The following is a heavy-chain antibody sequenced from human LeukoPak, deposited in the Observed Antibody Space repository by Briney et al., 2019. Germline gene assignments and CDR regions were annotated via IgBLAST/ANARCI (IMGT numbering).Heavy chain of an antibody. CDR1: GFTFSGYSGYT. V-gene: IGHV3-21*01. J-gene: IGHJ5*02. Sequence: PGGSLRLSCAASGFTFSGYSGYTMNWVRQAPGKGLEWVSSISTSSTYIYYADSVKGRFTISRDNAKNSLYLQMNSLRAEDTAVYYCARHGSITMVRGVIPDRNWFDPWGQGTPVTVSS. CDR2: ISTSSTYI. CDR3: ARHGSITMVRGVIPDRNWFDP. D-gene: IGHD3-10*01.